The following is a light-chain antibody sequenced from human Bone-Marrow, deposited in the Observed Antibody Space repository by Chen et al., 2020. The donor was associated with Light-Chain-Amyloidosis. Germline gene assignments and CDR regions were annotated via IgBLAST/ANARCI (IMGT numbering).Light chain of an antibody. CDR2: DDS. V-gene: IGLV3-21*02. Sequence: SYVLTQPSSVSVAPGQTATIACGGNNIGSTSVHWYQQTPGQAPLLVVYDDSDRPSGIPERSSGSNAGNTATLTISRVEAGDEADYYCPVWDRSSDRPVFGGGTKLTVL. CDR3: PVWDRSSDRPV. J-gene: IGLJ3*02. CDR1: NIGSTS.